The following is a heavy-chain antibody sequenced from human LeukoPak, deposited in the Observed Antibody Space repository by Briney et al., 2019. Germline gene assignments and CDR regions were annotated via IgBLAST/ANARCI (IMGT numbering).Heavy chain of an antibody. CDR3: ARDNSPGWFGP. J-gene: IGHJ5*02. Sequence: GGSLRLSCAASGFTFGSYGMHWVRKAPGKGLEWVSRISPDGTTTAFADSVEGRFAISRDNAKNTVTLQMTSLRAEDTAMYYCARDNSPGWFGPWGQGTLVTVSA. D-gene: IGHD4-11*01. CDR2: ISPDGTTT. CDR1: GFTFGSYG. V-gene: IGHV3-74*01.